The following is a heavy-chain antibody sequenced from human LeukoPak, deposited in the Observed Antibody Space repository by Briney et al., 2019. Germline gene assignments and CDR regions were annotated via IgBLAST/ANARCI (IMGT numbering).Heavy chain of an antibody. CDR2: IYHSGST. Sequence: PSETLSLTCTVSGYSISSGYYWGWIRQPPGKGLEWIGNIYHSGSTNYNPSLKSRVTISVDKSKNQFSLKLSSVAAADTAVYYCARDLEVAMVRGDHGPAFDIWGQGTMVTVSS. CDR3: ARDLEVAMVRGDHGPAFDI. V-gene: IGHV4-38-2*02. CDR1: GYSISSGYY. J-gene: IGHJ3*02. D-gene: IGHD3-10*01.